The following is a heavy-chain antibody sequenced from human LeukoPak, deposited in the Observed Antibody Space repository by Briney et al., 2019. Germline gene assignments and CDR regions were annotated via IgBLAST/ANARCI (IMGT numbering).Heavy chain of an antibody. CDR2: INPNSGGT. CDR3: ARVTMVRGVMLDY. Sequence: ASVKVSCKASGYAFTGYYMHSVRQAPGQGLEWMGWINPNSGGTNYAQKFQGRVTMTMDTSISTAYMELSRLRSDDTAVYYCARVTMVRGVMLDYWGQGTLVTVSS. V-gene: IGHV1-2*02. D-gene: IGHD3-10*01. CDR1: GYAFTGYY. J-gene: IGHJ4*02.